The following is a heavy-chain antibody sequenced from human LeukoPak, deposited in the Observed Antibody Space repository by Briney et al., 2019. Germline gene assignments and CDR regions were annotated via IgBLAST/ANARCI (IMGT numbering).Heavy chain of an antibody. CDR3: ARDDPAYDRSGYYYY. J-gene: IGHJ4*02. CDR1: GYTLINYA. Sequence: ASVKVSCKTSGYTLINYAISWVRQAPGQGLEWLGWITGYDANTKYAQKIQDGVTMTIDMSTSTAYMELRSLRSDDTAVYYCARDDPAYDRSGYYYYWGQGSLVTVSS. CDR2: ITGYDANT. V-gene: IGHV1-18*01. D-gene: IGHD3-22*01.